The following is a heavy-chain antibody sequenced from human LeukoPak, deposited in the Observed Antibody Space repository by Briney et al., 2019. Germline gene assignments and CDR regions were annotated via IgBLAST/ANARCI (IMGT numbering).Heavy chain of an antibody. V-gene: IGHV4-34*01. CDR3: AAFGIREWELHYSDHRAFDI. CDR2: INHSGST. J-gene: IGHJ3*02. D-gene: IGHD1-26*01. CDR1: GGSFSGYY. Sequence: PSETLSLTCAVYGGSFSGYYWSWIRQPPGKGLEWIGEINHSGSTNYNPSLKSRVTISVDTSKNQFSLKLSSVTAADTAVYYCAAFGIREWELHYSDHRAFDIWGQGTMVTVSS.